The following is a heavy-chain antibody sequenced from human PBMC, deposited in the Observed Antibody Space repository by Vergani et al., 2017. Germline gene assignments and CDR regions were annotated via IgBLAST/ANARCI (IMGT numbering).Heavy chain of an antibody. V-gene: IGHV4-39*01. CDR1: GGSISSSSYY. CDR2: IYYSGST. J-gene: IGHJ3*02. Sequence: QLQLQESGPGLVKPSETLSLTCTVSGGSISSSSYYWGWIRQPPGKGLEWIGSIYYSGSTYYNPSLKSRVTISVDTSKNQFSLKLSSVTAADTAVYYCASRGLTRAVDIWGQGTMVTVSS. CDR3: ASRGLTRAVDI. D-gene: IGHD3-10*01.